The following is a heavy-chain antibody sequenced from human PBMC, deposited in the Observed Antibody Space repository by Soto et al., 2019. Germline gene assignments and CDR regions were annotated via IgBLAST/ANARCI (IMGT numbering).Heavy chain of an antibody. D-gene: IGHD3-16*01. CDR1: GGLFSSFA. J-gene: IGHJ4*02. Sequence: QGQLVQSGPEVKRPGSSVKISCKDSGGLFSSFAVSWVRQAPGQGLEWLGGIIPVFGTTNYAEKFQDRVTIPADDSTNTAYMELSGLKSGDTAIYYCGRGGGPYVWFNEFWGQGTLVTVTS. V-gene: IGHV1-69*01. CDR3: GRGGGPYVWFNEF. CDR2: IIPVFGTT.